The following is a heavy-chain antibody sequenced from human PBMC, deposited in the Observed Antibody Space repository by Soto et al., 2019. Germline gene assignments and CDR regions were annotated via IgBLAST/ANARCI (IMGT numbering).Heavy chain of an antibody. CDR2: ISSNGGST. Sequence: GGSLRLSCSASGFTFSSYAMHWVRQAPGKGLEYVSAISSNGGSTYYADSVKGRFTISRDNSKNTLYLQMSSLRAEDTAVYYCVKDWGSSGSYSLVAFDIWGQGTMVTVSS. CDR3: VKDWGSSGSYSLVAFDI. V-gene: IGHV3-64D*06. D-gene: IGHD1-26*01. CDR1: GFTFSSYA. J-gene: IGHJ3*02.